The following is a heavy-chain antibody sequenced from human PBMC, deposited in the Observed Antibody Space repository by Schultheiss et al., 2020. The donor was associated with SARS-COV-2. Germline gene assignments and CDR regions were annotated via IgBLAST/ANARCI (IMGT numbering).Heavy chain of an antibody. J-gene: IGHJ6*02. CDR2: ISSSGSTI. V-gene: IGHV3-48*01. CDR1: GFTFSSYS. CDR3: ARDRKGSIFGVVHHYGMDV. D-gene: IGHD3-3*01. Sequence: GGSLRLSCAASGFTFSSYSMNWVRQAPGKGLEWVSYISSSGSTIYYADSVKGRFTISRDNSKNTLYLQMNSLRAEDTAVYYCARDRKGSIFGVVHHYGMDVWGQGTTVTVSS.